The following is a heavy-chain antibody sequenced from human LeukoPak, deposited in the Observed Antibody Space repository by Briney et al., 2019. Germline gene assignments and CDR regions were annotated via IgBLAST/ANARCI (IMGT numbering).Heavy chain of an antibody. Sequence: GASVKVSCKASGYTFTSYYIHWVRQAPGHRLEWIGVINPSGGGTSYAQKFQGRVTMTRDTSTSTVYMDLRSLRSEDTAVYFCARDMQAVPSNWFDPWGQGTLVTVSS. V-gene: IGHV1-46*01. D-gene: IGHD6-19*01. CDR2: INPSGGGT. CDR1: GYTFTSYY. J-gene: IGHJ5*02. CDR3: ARDMQAVPSNWFDP.